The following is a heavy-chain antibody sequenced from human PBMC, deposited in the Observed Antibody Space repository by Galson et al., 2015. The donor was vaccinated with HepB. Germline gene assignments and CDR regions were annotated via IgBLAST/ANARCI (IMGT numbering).Heavy chain of an antibody. J-gene: IGHJ4*02. CDR1: GGTFSSYA. Sequence: SVKVSCKASGGTFSSYAISWVRQAPGQGLEWMGGIIPIFGTANYTQKFQGRVTITADESTSTAYMELSSLRSEDTAVYYCATLFGGEKGRGGTDSDYWGQGTLVTVSS. CDR3: ATLFGGEKGRGGTDSDY. V-gene: IGHV1-69*13. D-gene: IGHD2-15*01. CDR2: IIPIFGTA.